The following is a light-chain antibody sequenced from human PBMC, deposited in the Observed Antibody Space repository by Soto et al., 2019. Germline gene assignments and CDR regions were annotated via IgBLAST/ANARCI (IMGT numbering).Light chain of an antibody. CDR2: AAS. V-gene: IGKV1-27*01. J-gene: IGKJ4*01. Sequence: DIKMTQSPSSLSASVGDRVTITCRASQGISNYLAWYQQKPGKVPKLLIYAASTLQSGVPSRFSGSGSGTDFTLTISGPQPEDDATYYCQKYNSRIVGGGTKVAIK. CDR1: QGISNY. CDR3: QKYNSRI.